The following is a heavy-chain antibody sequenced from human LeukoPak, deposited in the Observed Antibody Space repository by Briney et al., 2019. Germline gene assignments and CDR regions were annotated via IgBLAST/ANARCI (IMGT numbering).Heavy chain of an antibody. Sequence: GGSLRLSCAASGFTFSSYGMSWVRQAPGKGLEWVSAISGSGGSTYYADSVKGRFTISRDNSKNTLYLQMNSLRAEDTAVYYCAKDRLRYFDWLPRSEYYFDYWGQGTLVTVSS. J-gene: IGHJ4*02. D-gene: IGHD3-9*01. CDR1: GFTFSSYG. CDR2: ISGSGGST. V-gene: IGHV3-23*01. CDR3: AKDRLRYFDWLPRSEYYFDY.